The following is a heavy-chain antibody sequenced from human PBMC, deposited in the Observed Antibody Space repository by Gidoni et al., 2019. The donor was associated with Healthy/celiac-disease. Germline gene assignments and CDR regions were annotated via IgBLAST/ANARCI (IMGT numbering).Heavy chain of an antibody. D-gene: IGHD5-12*01. J-gene: IGHJ4*02. CDR3: ARRVSGYYVDY. CDR1: GGSFRGYY. Sequence: QVQLQQWGAGLFKPSETLSLTFAVYGGSFRGYYWRWIRQPPGKGLEGIGEINHSGSTNYNPSLKIRVTISVDTSKIQFSLKLSSFTAADTAVYYCARRVSGYYVDYRGQGTLVTVSS. V-gene: IGHV4-34*01. CDR2: INHSGST.